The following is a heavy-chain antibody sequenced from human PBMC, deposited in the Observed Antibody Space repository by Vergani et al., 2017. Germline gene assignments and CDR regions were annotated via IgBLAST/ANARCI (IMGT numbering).Heavy chain of an antibody. Sequence: QVQLQESGPGLVKPSQTLSLTCTVSGGSISSGSYYWSWIRQPPGKGLEWIGYIYHSGSTYYNPSLKSRVTISVDRSKNQFSLKLSSVTAADTAVYYCARERLGWYFDLWGRGTLVTVSS. V-gene: IGHV4-30-2*01. J-gene: IGHJ2*01. CDR2: IYHSGST. D-gene: IGHD6-19*01. CDR1: GGSISSGSYY. CDR3: ARERLGWYFDL.